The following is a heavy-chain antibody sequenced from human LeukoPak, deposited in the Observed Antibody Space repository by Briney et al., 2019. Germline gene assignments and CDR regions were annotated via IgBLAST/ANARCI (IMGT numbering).Heavy chain of an antibody. J-gene: IGHJ4*02. CDR1: GYTFTSYG. CDR3: ASLRGWGSYGGVGYFDY. Sequence: ASVKVSCKASGYTFTSYGISWVRQAPGQGLEWMGWISAYNGNTNYAQKLQGRVTMTTDTSTSTAYMELRSLRSDDTAVYYCASLRGWGSYGGVGYFDYWGQGTLVTVSS. D-gene: IGHD1-26*01. CDR2: ISAYNGNT. V-gene: IGHV1-18*01.